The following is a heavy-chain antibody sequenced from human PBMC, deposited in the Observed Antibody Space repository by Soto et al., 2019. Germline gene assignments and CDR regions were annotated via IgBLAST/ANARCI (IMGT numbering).Heavy chain of an antibody. J-gene: IGHJ3*02. CDR1: GYTFTSYA. CDR2: INAGNGNT. D-gene: IGHD2-15*01. Sequence: VKDSCKASGYTFTSYAMHWVRQAPGQRLEWMGWINAGNGNTKYSQKFQGRVTITRDTSASTAYMELSSLRSEDTAVYYCARSQGSWYSAFDIWGQGTMVTV. CDR3: ARSQGSWYSAFDI. V-gene: IGHV1-3*01.